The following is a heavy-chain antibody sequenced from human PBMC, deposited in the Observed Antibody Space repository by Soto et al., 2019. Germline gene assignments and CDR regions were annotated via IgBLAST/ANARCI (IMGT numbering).Heavy chain of an antibody. V-gene: IGHV1-69*12. CDR2: IIPIFGTA. D-gene: IGHD6-13*01. CDR1: GGTFSSYA. CDR3: ARDQGYSSSWYHDAFDI. J-gene: IGHJ3*02. Sequence: QVQLVQSGAEVKKPGSSVKVSCKASGGTFSSYAISWVRQAPGQGLEWMGGIIPIFGTANYAQKFQGRVTLAADESTSTAYMELSSLRSEDTAVYYCARDQGYSSSWYHDAFDIWGQGTMVTVSS.